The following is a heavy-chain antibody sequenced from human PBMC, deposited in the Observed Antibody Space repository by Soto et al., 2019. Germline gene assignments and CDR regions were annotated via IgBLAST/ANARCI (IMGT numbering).Heavy chain of an antibody. CDR3: ARATATGGGAFDI. CDR1: GFICSSYD. D-gene: IGHD2-8*02. CDR2: ILVDGRT. J-gene: IGHJ3*02. V-gene: IGHV3-23*01. Sequence: GGSLRLSCAATGFICSSYDMSWVRQAPGKGLEWVSTILVDGRTFYVDSVKGRFTISRDSSQNTVYLQMNSLTAGDTALYYCARATATGGGAFDICGQGTMVTVSS.